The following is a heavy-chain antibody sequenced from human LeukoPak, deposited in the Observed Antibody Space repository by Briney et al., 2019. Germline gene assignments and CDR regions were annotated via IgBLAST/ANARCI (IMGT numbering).Heavy chain of an antibody. V-gene: IGHV1-18*01. CDR2: ISAYNGNT. CDR1: GYTFTSYG. D-gene: IGHD2-2*01. Sequence: ASVKVSCKASGYTFTSYGIRWVRQAPGQGLEWMGWISAYNGNTNYAQKLQGRVTMTTDTSTSTAYMELRSLRSDDTAAYYCARILGYCSSTSCPNWFDPWGQGTLVTVSS. J-gene: IGHJ5*02. CDR3: ARILGYCSSTSCPNWFDP.